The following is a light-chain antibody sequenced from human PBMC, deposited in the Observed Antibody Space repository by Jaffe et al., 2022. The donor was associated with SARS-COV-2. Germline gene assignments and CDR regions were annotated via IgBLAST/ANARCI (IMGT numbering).Light chain of an antibody. V-gene: IGKV1-5*03. CDR3: QQYNNFVT. CDR2: KAS. Sequence: DIQMTQSPSTLSASVGDRVTITCRASQSISSWLAWYQQKPGKAPKLLIYKASSLESGVPSRFSGSGSGTEFTLTISSLQPDDFATYYCQQYNNFVTFGGGTKVEIK. CDR1: QSISSW. J-gene: IGKJ4*01.